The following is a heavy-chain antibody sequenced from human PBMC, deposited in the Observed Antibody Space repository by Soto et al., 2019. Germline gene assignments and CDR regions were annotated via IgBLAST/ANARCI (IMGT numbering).Heavy chain of an antibody. CDR2: INPKSGGT. J-gene: IGHJ4*02. D-gene: IGHD3-22*01. CDR1: VYTFSAYY. CDR3: ARGGTFAYDTSGYSVY. V-gene: IGHV1-2*02. Sequence: ASVKVSCTTSVYTFSAYYIHWVRQAPGQGLEWMGWINPKSGGTLYAQKFQGRVTMTRDTSISTAYMELSRLRSDDTAVYYCARGGTFAYDTSGYSVYWGQGTLVTVSS.